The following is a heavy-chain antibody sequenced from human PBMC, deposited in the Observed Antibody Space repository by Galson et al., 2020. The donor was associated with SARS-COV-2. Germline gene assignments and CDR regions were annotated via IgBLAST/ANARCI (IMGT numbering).Heavy chain of an antibody. CDR2: IYYSGRT. D-gene: IGHD2-8*01. CDR3: ARHYCTNGVCPLYFDY. CDR1: GGSISSYY. V-gene: IGHV4-59*01. J-gene: IGHJ4*02. Sequence: SETLSLTCTVSGGSISSYYWSWIRQPPGKGLEWIGYIYYSGRTNYNPSLKSRVTISVDTSKNQFSLKLSSVTAADTAVYYCARHYCTNGVCPLYFDYWGQGTLVTVSS.